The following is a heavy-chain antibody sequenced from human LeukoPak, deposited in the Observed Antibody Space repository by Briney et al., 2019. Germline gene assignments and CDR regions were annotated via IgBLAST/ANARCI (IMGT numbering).Heavy chain of an antibody. CDR2: INPNRGDT. J-gene: IGHJ4*02. D-gene: IGHD3-22*01. CDR1: GYTFTGYY. CDR3: TCGGNGYLTRDY. V-gene: IGHV1-2*02. Sequence: ASVKVSCKASGYTFTGYYINWLRQAPGQGLEWMGWINPNRGDTNYAQKFQGRVTMTRDTSISTAYMEMSRLRFDDTAVYYCTCGGNGYLTRDYWGQGALVTVSS.